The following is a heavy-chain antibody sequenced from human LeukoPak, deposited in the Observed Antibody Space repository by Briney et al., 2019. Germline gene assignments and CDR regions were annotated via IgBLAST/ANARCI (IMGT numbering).Heavy chain of an antibody. CDR1: GFTFSDYF. CDR3: GKISGPTAAGIDY. Sequence: PGGSLRLSCAASGFTFSDYFMSWIRQAPGKGLEWVSYISSSGSTIYYADSVKGRFTISRDNAKNSLYLQMNSLRAEDTAVYYCGKISGPTAAGIDYWGQGTLVTVSS. CDR2: ISSSGSTI. D-gene: IGHD6-13*01. V-gene: IGHV3-11*01. J-gene: IGHJ4*02.